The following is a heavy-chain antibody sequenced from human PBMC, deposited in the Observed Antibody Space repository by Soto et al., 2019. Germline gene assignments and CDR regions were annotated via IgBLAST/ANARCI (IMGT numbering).Heavy chain of an antibody. Sequence: GGSLRLFCTASGFAFRNFAVNWVRRAPGRGLEWVSAISATGGSTYYADSVKGRFTISRDNAKNTLSLQMNSLRAEDTAVYYCAREGDAFDIWGQGTLVTVSS. V-gene: IGHV3-23*01. J-gene: IGHJ3*02. CDR1: GFAFRNFA. CDR2: ISATGGST. D-gene: IGHD3-10*01. CDR3: AREGDAFDI.